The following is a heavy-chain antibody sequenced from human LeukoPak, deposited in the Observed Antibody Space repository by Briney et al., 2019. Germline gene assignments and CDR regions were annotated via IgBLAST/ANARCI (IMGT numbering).Heavy chain of an antibody. CDR1: GGSISIGDYY. J-gene: IGHJ4*02. CDR2: IYYSGST. D-gene: IGHD5-18*01. CDR3: ARGAFSPQYGRGYSFGY. V-gene: IGHV4-31*03. Sequence: SETPSLTCTVCGGSISIGDYYWSWIRQHPGKGLEWIGYIYYSGSTYYNPSLKSRVTISVDTSKNQFSLKLSSVTAADTAVYYCARGAFSPQYGRGYSFGYWGQGTLVTVSS.